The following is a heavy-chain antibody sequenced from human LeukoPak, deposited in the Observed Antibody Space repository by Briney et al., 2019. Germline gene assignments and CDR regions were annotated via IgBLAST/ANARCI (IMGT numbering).Heavy chain of an antibody. CDR2: IYYSGST. D-gene: IGHD6-19*01. CDR1: GGSISSYY. CDR3: ARDRGAYSRGLRQPYYYYGMDV. V-gene: IGHV4-59*01. J-gene: IGHJ6*02. Sequence: SETLSLTCTVSGGSISSYYWSWIRQPPGKGLEWIGYIYYSGSTNYNPSLKSRVTISVDTSKNQFSLKLSSVTAADTAVYYCARDRGAYSRGLRQPYYYYGMDVWGQGTTVTVSS.